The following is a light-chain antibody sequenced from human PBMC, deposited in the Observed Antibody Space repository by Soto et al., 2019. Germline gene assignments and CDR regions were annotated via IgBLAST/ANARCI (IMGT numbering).Light chain of an antibody. J-gene: IGKJ1*01. V-gene: IGKV3-20*01. CDR3: QQYGSSGT. Sequence: EIVLTQSPGTLSLSPGERATLSCRASQSVSNNYLAWYQQKPGQAPRLLIYGASNRATGIPDRFSGSGSGTDFTLTISRLEPEDFAVYYCQQYGSSGTVGQGTNVDSK. CDR1: QSVSNNY. CDR2: GAS.